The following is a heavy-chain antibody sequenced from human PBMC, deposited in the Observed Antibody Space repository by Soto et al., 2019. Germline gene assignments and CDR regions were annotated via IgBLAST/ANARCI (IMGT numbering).Heavy chain of an antibody. CDR1: GGSISSYY. J-gene: IGHJ4*02. D-gene: IGHD6-13*01. V-gene: IGHV4-59*01. CDR2: IYYSGST. Sequence: SETLSLTCTVSGGSISSYYWSWIRQPPGRGLEWIGYIYYSGSTNYNPSLKSRVTISVDTSKNQFSLKLSSVTAADTAVYYCAKDQGYSSSWRTRAFDYWGQGTLVTVSS. CDR3: AKDQGYSSSWRTRAFDY.